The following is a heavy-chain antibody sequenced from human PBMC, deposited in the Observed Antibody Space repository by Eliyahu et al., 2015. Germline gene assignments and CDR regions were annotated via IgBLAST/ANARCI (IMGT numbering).Heavy chain of an antibody. Sequence: EVKKPGSSVKVSCKASGGTFSSYAISWVRQAPGQGLEWMGGIIPXXGTANYAQKFQGRVTITADESTSTAYMELSSLRSEDTAVYYCARGFVVVPAATLAAEGYYYYGMDVWGQGTTVTVSS. V-gene: IGHV1-69*01. J-gene: IGHJ6*02. CDR1: GGTFSSYA. CDR2: IIPXXGTA. D-gene: IGHD2-2*01. CDR3: ARGFVVVPAATLAAEGYYYYGMDV.